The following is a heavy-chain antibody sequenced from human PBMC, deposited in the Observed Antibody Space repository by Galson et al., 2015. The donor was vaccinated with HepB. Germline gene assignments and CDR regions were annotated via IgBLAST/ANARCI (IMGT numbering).Heavy chain of an antibody. CDR2: ISYDGSNK. D-gene: IGHD3-22*01. V-gene: IGHV3-30*04. J-gene: IGHJ4*02. CDR1: GFTFSSYA. Sequence: SLRLSCAASGFTFSSYAMHWVRQAPGKGLEWVAVISYDGSNKYYADSVKGRFTISRDNSKNTLYLQMNSLRAEDTAVYYCARDRGYYDSSGPDYWGQGTLVTVSS. CDR3: ARDRGYYDSSGPDY.